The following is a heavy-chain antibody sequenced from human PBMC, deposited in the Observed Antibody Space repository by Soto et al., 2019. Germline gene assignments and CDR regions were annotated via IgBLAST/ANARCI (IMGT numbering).Heavy chain of an antibody. CDR3: ARGLRPYGGTPNFDY. Sequence: SETLSLTCTVSSFSISSSNWWSWVRQPPGKGLEWIGEIYHSGSTNYNPSLKSRVTISVDKSKNQFSLKLSSVTAADTAVYYCARGLRPYGGTPNFDYWGQGTLVTVSS. D-gene: IGHD4-17*01. V-gene: IGHV4-4*02. CDR2: IYHSGST. CDR1: SFSISSSNW. J-gene: IGHJ4*02.